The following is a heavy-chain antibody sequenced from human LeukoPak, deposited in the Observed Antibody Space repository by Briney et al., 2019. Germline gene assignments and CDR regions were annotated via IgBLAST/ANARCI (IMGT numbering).Heavy chain of an antibody. Sequence: HPGGSLRLSCAASGFTFSTYAMHWVRQAPGKGLEWVAVTWYDGSNKYYADSVKGRFTISRDNSKNTLYLQMNSLRAEDTAVYYCARDPEYGPDTTMLKMEDWGQGTLVTVSS. J-gene: IGHJ4*02. CDR3: ARDPEYGPDTTMLKMED. CDR1: GFTFSTYA. V-gene: IGHV3-33*08. CDR2: TWYDGSNK. D-gene: IGHD5-18*01.